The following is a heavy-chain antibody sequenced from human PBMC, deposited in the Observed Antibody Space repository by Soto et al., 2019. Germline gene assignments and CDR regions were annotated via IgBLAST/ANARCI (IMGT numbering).Heavy chain of an antibody. CDR2: INAGNGNT. D-gene: IGHD4-17*01. V-gene: IGHV1-3*01. Sequence: ASVKVSCKASGYTFTSYAMHWVRQAPGQRLEWMGWINAGNGNTKYSQKFQGRVTITRDTSASTAYMELNRDDTAVYYCARDYGDYGDYVDAFDIWGQGTMVTVSS. CDR3: ARDYGDYGDYVDAFDI. J-gene: IGHJ3*02. CDR1: GYTFTSYA.